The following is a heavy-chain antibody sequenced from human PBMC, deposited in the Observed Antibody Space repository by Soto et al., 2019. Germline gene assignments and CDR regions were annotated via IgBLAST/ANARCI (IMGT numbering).Heavy chain of an antibody. V-gene: IGHV3-33*01. CDR3: ARENRYSSGWYPFDY. CDR2: IWYDGSNK. CDR1: GFTFSSYG. D-gene: IGHD6-19*01. Sequence: GGSLRLSCAASGFTFSSYGMHWVRQAPGKGLEWVAVIWYDGSNKYYADSVKGRFTISRDNSKNTLYLQMNSLGAEDTAVYYCARENRYSSGWYPFDYWGQGTLVTVSS. J-gene: IGHJ4*02.